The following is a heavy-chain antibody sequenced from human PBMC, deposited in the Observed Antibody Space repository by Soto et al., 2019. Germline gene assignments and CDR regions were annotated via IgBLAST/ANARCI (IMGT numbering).Heavy chain of an antibody. CDR3: ARGFGVESSGWYYYYYGMDV. Sequence: PSETLSLTCVVSGGSLSDYFWSWIRQPPGKGLEWIGEINHSGSTNYNPSLKSRVTISVDTSKNQFSLKLSSVTAADTAAYYCARGFGVESSGWYYYYYGMDVWGQGTTVTVSS. D-gene: IGHD6-19*01. J-gene: IGHJ6*02. CDR2: INHSGST. V-gene: IGHV4-34*01. CDR1: GGSLSDYF.